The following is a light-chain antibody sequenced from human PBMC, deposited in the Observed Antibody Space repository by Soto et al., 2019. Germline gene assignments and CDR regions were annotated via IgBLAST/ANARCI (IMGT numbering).Light chain of an antibody. J-gene: IGKJ2*04. CDR3: QQTYTTPCS. V-gene: IGKV1-39*01. CDR1: QSILRY. Sequence: DIQMTQSPSSLSASVGDRVTITCRASQSILRYLNWYQQKPGKAPKLLIYGTSTLHSGVPSRFSGSGSGTDFTLTITTLPPEDFATYYCQQTYTTPCSFGQGTKLETK. CDR2: GTS.